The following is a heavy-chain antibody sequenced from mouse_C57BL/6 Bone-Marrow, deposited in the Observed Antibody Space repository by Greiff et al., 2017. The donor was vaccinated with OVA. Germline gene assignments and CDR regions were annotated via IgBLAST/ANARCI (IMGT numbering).Heavy chain of an antibody. CDR3: AMCDSSPFAY. CDR2: INPSSGYT. V-gene: IGHV1-4*01. D-gene: IGHD2-13*01. J-gene: IGHJ3*01. CDR1: GYTFTSYT. Sequence: VQLQQSGAELARPGASVKMSCKASGYTFTSYTMHWVKQRPGQGLEWIGYINPSSGYTKYNQKFKDKATLTADKSSSTAYMQLSILTSEASAVSYCAMCDSSPFAYCGQGTLVTVSA.